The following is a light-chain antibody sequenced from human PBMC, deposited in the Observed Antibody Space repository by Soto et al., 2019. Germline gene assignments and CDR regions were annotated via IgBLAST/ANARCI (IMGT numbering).Light chain of an antibody. J-gene: IGKJ1*01. CDR3: QQCGSSPPP. CDR2: WAS. V-gene: IGKV4-1*01. CDR1: QSVLYSSNNKNY. Sequence: DIVMTQSPDSLAVSLGERATINCKSSQSVLYSSNNKNYLAWYQQKPRQPPKLLIYWASTRESGVPDRFSASGSGTDFILVINRLEPDVLAVNYCQQCGSSPPPFGQGTKVDI.